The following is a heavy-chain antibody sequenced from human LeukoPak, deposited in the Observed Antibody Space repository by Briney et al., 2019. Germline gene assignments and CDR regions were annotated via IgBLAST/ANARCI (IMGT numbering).Heavy chain of an antibody. D-gene: IGHD5-24*01. CDR2: IRYDGSNK. J-gene: IGHJ3*02. CDR3: AKDLTATYAFDI. CDR1: GFTFSSYG. Sequence: GGSLRLSCAASGFTFSSYGMHWVRQAPGKGLEWVAFIRYDGSNKYYADSVRGRFTISRDNSKNTLYLQMNSLRAEDTAVYYCAKDLTATYAFDIWGQGTMVTVSS. V-gene: IGHV3-30*02.